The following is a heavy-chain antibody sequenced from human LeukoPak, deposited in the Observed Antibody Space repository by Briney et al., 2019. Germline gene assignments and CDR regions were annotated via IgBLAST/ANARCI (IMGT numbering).Heavy chain of an antibody. V-gene: IGHV3-48*03. D-gene: IGHD5-24*01. CDR3: ARRQFYYYGMDV. CDR1: GYTFNTYE. Sequence: GGSLRLSCAASGYTFNTYEMNWVRQAPGKGLEWVSYISSGGSSIYYADSVKGRFTISRDNAKNSLYLQMNSLRAEDTAVYYCARRQFYYYGMDVWGQGTTVTVSS. J-gene: IGHJ6*02. CDR2: ISSGGSSI.